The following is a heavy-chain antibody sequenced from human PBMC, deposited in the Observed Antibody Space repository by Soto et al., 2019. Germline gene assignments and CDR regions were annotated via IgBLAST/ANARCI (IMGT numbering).Heavy chain of an antibody. CDR1: GFTFSNAW. CDR2: ISSNGGST. D-gene: IGHD3-10*01. CDR3: VKSHYYGSGSYSVDY. V-gene: IGHV3-64D*08. Sequence: GGSLRLSCAASGFTFSNAWMSWVRQAPGKGLEYVSAISSNGGSTYYADSVKGRFTISRDNSKNTLYLQMSSLRAEDTAVYYCVKSHYYGSGSYSVDYWGQGTLVTVSS. J-gene: IGHJ4*02.